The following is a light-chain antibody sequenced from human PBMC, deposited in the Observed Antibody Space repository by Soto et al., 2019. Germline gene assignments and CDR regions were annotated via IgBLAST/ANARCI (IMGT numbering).Light chain of an antibody. CDR3: LPHSTYPFT. CDR1: QDMRDD. V-gene: IGKV1-17*01. Sequence: DIQMTQSPSFLSPSVGDRVTITCRASQDMRDDLTWYQQKPGKAPARLIYRASFLQTGVPSRFRGSRSGTEFTLTIISLQPEDFATYYCLPHSTYPFTFGPGT. J-gene: IGKJ3*01. CDR2: RAS.